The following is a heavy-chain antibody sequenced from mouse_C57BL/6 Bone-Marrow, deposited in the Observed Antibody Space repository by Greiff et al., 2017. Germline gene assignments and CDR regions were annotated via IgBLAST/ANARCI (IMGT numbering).Heavy chain of an antibody. V-gene: IGHV2-3*01. D-gene: IGHD1-2*01. CDR3: AGGRTAFAY. CDR2: IWGDGST. CDR1: GFSLTSYG. Sequence: VKLVESGPGLVAPSPSLSITCTVSGFSLTSYGVSWVRQPPGKGLEWLGVIWGDGSTNYHSALISRLSISKDNSKSQVFLKLNGLQTDDTATYYCAGGRTAFAYWGQGTLVTVSA. J-gene: IGHJ3*01.